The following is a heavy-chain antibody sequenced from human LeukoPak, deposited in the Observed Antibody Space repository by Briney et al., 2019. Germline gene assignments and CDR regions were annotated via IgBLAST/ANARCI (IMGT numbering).Heavy chain of an antibody. J-gene: IGHJ6*03. V-gene: IGHV1-18*01. CDR3: ARGVQTTVTTSGLGYYYYYYYMDV. CDR2: ISAYNGNT. Sequence: GASVKVSCKASGYTFTSYGISWVRQAPGQGLEWMGWISAYNGNTNYAQKLQGRVTMTTDTSTSTAYMELRSLRSDDTAVYYCARGVQTTVTTSGLGYYYYYYYMDVWGKGTTVTVSS. D-gene: IGHD4-17*01. CDR1: GYTFTSYG.